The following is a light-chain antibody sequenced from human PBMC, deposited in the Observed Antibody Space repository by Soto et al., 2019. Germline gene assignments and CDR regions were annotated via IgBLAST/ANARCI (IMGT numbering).Light chain of an antibody. V-gene: IGLV2-8*01. CDR2: EVT. CDR1: SSDVGGYSY. J-gene: IGLJ2*01. Sequence: QSALTQPPSASGSPGQSVTISCTGTSSDVGGYSYVSWYQQHPGKAPKLMIYEVTKRPSGVPNRFSGSKSGNTASLTVSGLQVEDESDYYCSSYAGSNNLIFGRGTKLTVL. CDR3: SSYAGSNNLI.